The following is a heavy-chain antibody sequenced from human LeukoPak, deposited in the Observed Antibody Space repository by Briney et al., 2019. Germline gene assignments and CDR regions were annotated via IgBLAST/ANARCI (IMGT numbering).Heavy chain of an antibody. CDR1: GFTVSSNY. CDR3: AVGTTNRYYFYYGMDV. V-gene: IGHV3-53*01. D-gene: IGHD1-26*01. CDR2: IYSGGST. Sequence: GGSLRLSCAASGFTVSSNYMSWVRQAQGKGLERVSVIYSGGSTYYADSVKGRFTISRDNSKNTLYLQMNTLRAEDTAVYYCAVGTTNRYYFYYGMDVWGQGTTVTVSS. J-gene: IGHJ6*02.